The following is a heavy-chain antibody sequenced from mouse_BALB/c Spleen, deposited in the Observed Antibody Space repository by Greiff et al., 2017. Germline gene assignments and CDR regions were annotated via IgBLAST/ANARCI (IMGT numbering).Heavy chain of an antibody. Sequence: VQLQQPGAELVKPGASVKLSCKASGYTFTSYWMHWVKQRPGQGLEWIGEINPSNGRTNYNEKFKSKATLTVDKSSSTAYMQLSSLTSEDSAVYYCAIWLRAMDYWGQGTSVTVSS. D-gene: IGHD2-2*01. CDR1: GYTFTSYW. CDR2: INPSNGRT. V-gene: IGHV1S81*02. CDR3: AIWLRAMDY. J-gene: IGHJ4*01.